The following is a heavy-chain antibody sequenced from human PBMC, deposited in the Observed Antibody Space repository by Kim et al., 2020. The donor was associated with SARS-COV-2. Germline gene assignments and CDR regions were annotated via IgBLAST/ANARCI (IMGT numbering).Heavy chain of an antibody. Sequence: GGSLRLSCAASDSGSTVRTNYMSWVRQAPGKGLEWVSVICSGGNTYYAESVKGRFTISRDHSMSTLSLQMNNLRGEDTAVYFSAARIRYLEWLLYDAFDMWGQETKFTVTS. CDR3: AARIRYLEWLLYDAFDM. CDR2: ICSGGNT. V-gene: IGHV3-66*01. D-gene: IGHD3-3*01. J-gene: IGHJ3*02. CDR1: DSGSTVRTNY.